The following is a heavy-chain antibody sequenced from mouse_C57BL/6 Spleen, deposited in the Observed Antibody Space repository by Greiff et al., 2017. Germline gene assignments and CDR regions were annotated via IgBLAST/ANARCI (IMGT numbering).Heavy chain of an antibody. V-gene: IGHV1-39*01. CDR3: AREEVYGNYEGFDD. CDR1: GYSFTDYN. CDR2: INPNYGTT. J-gene: IGHJ2*01. D-gene: IGHD2-1*01. Sequence: VQLQQSGPELVKPGASVKISCKASGYSFTDYNMNWVKQSNGKSLEWIGVINPNYGTTSYNQKFKGKATLTVDQSSSTAYMQLNSLTSDDSAVYYCAREEVYGNYEGFDDWGKGTTLTVSS.